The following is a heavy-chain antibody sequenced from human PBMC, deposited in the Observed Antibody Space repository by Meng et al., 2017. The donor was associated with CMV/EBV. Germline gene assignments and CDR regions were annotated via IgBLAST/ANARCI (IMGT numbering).Heavy chain of an antibody. Sequence: EVQLVESGGCSGQPGGSLGLSCASSGFTVSSNYMSWVRQAPGGGLEWVSVIYSGGSTYYADSVKGRFTISRDNSKNTLYLQMNSLRAEDTAVYYCARGNIVGDYWGQGTLVTVSS. J-gene: IGHJ4*02. D-gene: IGHD2-21*01. CDR2: IYSGGST. CDR1: GFTVSSNY. V-gene: IGHV3-66*01. CDR3: ARGNIVGDY.